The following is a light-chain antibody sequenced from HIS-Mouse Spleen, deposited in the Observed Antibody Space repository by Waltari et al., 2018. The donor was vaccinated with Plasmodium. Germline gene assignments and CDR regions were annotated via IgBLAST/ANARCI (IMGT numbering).Light chain of an antibody. V-gene: IGLV3-21*02. CDR1: NIGSKS. CDR3: QVWDSSSDHVV. Sequence: SYVLTQPPSVSVAPGQPARITCGGNNIGSKSLHWYQQKPGQAPVLVVYDDSDQPSGIPERFSGSNSGNTATLTISRVEAGDEADYYCQVWDSSSDHVVFGGGTKLTVL. CDR2: DDS. J-gene: IGLJ2*01.